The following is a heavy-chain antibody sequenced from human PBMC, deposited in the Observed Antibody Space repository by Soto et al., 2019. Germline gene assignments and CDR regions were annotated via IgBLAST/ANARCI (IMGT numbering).Heavy chain of an antibody. CDR1: GFTFSSYV. D-gene: IGHD3-9*01. CDR2: ISGTGRVT. Sequence: EVQLLESGGGLVQPGGSLKISCAVSGFTFSSYVMSWVRQAPGKGLEWVSGISGTGRVTNYAESVKGRFTISRDNPKNTLYLEMKSLRVEDTAVYYCAKDVHYDIVTGIEYFDHWGQGTLVTVSS. CDR3: AKDVHYDIVTGIEYFDH. J-gene: IGHJ1*01. V-gene: IGHV3-23*01.